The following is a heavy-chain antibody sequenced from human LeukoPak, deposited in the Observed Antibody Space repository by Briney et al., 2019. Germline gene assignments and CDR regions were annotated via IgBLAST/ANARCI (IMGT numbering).Heavy chain of an antibody. CDR3: ARSTEWYADY. D-gene: IGHD3-3*01. CDR1: GFTFSVYS. V-gene: IGHV3-48*01. CDR2: MTSDSRTI. J-gene: IGHJ4*02. Sequence: GGSLRLSCAASGFTFSVYSMNWVRHAPGKGLEWISYMTSDSRTIYYADSVRGRFTISRDNAKQSLYLDLNSLRIDDTAVYYCARSTEWYADYWGQGAPVTVSS.